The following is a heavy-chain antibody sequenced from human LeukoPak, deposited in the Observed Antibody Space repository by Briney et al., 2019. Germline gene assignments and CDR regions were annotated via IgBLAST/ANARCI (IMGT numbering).Heavy chain of an antibody. D-gene: IGHD3-10*01. CDR1: GGSISSYY. Sequence: PSETLTLTCTVSGGSISSYYWSWIGQPPGKGLEWIGYIYYSGSTNYNPSLKSRVTISVDTSKNQFSLKVSSVTAADTAVYYCASNYYGSGSIAYCGQGSPLTVSS. CDR2: IYYSGST. J-gene: IGHJ1*01. CDR3: ASNYYGSGSIAY. V-gene: IGHV4-59*08.